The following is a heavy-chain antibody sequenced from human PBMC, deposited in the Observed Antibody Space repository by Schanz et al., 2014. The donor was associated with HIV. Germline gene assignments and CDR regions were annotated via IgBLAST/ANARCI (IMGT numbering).Heavy chain of an antibody. CDR2: INHSGST. CDR3: ARVTVVEALYYFDY. Sequence: QVQLQQWGAGLLKPSETLSLTCAVYGGSFSGYYWSWIRQSPGKGLEWIGEINHSGSTNYNPSLKSRVTISVDTSKNQFSLKLSSVTAADTAVYYCARVTVVEALYYFDYWGQGTLVTVSS. CDR1: GGSFSGYY. D-gene: IGHD2-15*01. V-gene: IGHV4-34*01. J-gene: IGHJ4*02.